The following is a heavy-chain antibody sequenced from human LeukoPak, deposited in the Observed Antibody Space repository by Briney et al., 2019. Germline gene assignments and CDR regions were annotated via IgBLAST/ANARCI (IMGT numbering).Heavy chain of an antibody. J-gene: IGHJ4*02. V-gene: IGHV2-5*02. Sequence: SGPTLVNPTQTLTLTCTFSGFSLSNSGVGVGWIRQPPGKALEWLALIFWDDDKRYSPPLKNRLTITKDTSKNQVVLTMTNMDPVDTGTYYCAHSEGFDYWGQGTLVTVSS. CDR3: AHSEGFDY. CDR2: IFWDDDK. CDR1: GFSLSNSGVG.